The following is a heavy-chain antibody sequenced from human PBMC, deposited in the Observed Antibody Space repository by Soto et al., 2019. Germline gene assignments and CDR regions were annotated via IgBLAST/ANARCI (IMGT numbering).Heavy chain of an antibody. CDR1: GGSISNYY. CDR2: IYYSGST. V-gene: IGHV4-59*01. J-gene: IGHJ6*02. Sequence: PSETLSLTCTVAGGSISNYYWTWIRQPPGKGLEWIGYIYYSGSTNYNPSLKSRVTISMDTSKNQFSLKLSSVTAADTAVYYCARDLGANSYYYNGMDVWGQGTTVTVSS. D-gene: IGHD2-15*01. CDR3: ARDLGANSYYYNGMDV.